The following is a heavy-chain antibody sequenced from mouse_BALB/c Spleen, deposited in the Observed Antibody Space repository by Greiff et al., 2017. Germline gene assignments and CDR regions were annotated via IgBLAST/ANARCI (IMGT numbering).Heavy chain of an antibody. CDR3: TRVYDYYWYFDV. J-gene: IGHJ1*01. D-gene: IGHD2-4*01. V-gene: IGHV5-6-4*01. CDR2: ISSGGSYT. Sequence: EVQVVESGGGLVKPGGSLKLSCAASGFTFSSYTMSWVRQTPEKRLEWVATISSGGSYTYYPDSVKGRFTISRDNAKNTLYLQMSSLKSEDTAMYYCTRVYDYYWYFDVWGAGTTVTVSS. CDR1: GFTFSSYT.